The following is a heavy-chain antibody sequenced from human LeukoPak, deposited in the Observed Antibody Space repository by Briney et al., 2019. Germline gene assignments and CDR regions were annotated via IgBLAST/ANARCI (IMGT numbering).Heavy chain of an antibody. CDR1: GFTFSSYS. J-gene: IGHJ5*02. Sequence: GGSLRLSCAASGFTFSSYSMNWVRQAPGKGLEWVSSISSSSSYIYYADSVKGRFTISRDNAKNSLYLQMNSLRAEDTAVCYCAREYCSSTSCYLDPWGQGTLVTVSS. D-gene: IGHD2-2*01. CDR2: ISSSSSYI. V-gene: IGHV3-21*01. CDR3: AREYCSSTSCYLDP.